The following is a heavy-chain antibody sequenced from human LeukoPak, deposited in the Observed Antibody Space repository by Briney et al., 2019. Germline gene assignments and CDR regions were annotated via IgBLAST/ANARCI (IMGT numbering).Heavy chain of an antibody. CDR2: ISSRGSYI. CDR3: AKEDWGYYFGY. V-gene: IGHV3-21*04. Sequence: PGGSLRLSCTASGFTFSNYNMNWVRQAPGKGLEWVSSISSRGSYIYYADSVKGRFTISRDNSKNTLYLQMNSLRAEDTAVYYCAKEDWGYYFGYWGQGTLVTVSS. CDR1: GFTFSNYN. D-gene: IGHD3/OR15-3a*01. J-gene: IGHJ4*02.